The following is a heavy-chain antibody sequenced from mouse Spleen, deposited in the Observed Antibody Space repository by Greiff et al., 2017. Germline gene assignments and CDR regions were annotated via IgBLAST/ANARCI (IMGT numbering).Heavy chain of an antibody. Sequence: EVQLVESGGGLVKPGGSLKLSCAASGFTFSSYTMSWVRQTPEKRLEWVATISGGGGNTYYPDSVKGRFTISRDNAKNTLYLQMSSLRSEDTALYYCAKYYYGSSSYWYFDVWGTGTTVTVSS. V-gene: IGHV5-9*01. CDR3: AKYYYGSSSYWYFDV. J-gene: IGHJ1*03. CDR1: GFTFSSYT. CDR2: ISGGGGNT. D-gene: IGHD1-1*01.